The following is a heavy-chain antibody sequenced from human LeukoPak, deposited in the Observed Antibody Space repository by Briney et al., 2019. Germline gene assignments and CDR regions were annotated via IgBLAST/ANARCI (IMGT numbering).Heavy chain of an antibody. Sequence: GGSLRLSCAASGFTISNYWMHWVRQAPGKGLVWVSRIDSAGSTTSYADSVKGRFIISRDYARNTLYLQMNSLRDEDTAVYYCVRGRGGFRRYYYFYMDVWGKGTTVTVSS. CDR1: GFTISNYW. V-gene: IGHV3-74*01. J-gene: IGHJ6*03. CDR3: VRGRGGFRRYYYFYMDV. CDR2: IDSAGSTT. D-gene: IGHD2-15*01.